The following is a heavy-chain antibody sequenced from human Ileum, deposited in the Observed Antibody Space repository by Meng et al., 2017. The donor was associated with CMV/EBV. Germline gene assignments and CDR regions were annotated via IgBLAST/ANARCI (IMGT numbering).Heavy chain of an antibody. CDR1: GGSITSYY. CDR2: IHNTGRT. CDR3: ARDRGKQGGLDY. Sequence: SETLSLTCNVSGGSITSYYWSWIRQPPGKGLEWIGYIHNTGRTNYNPSLKSRVSISVDTSRNQFSLRLRSVTSADTAIYYCARDRGKQGGLDYWGQGTLVTASS. D-gene: IGHD3-16*01. V-gene: IGHV4-59*01. J-gene: IGHJ4*02.